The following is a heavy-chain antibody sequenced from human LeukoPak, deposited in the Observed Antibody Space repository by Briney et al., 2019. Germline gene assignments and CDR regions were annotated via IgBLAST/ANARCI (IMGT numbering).Heavy chain of an antibody. CDR2: IYHNGNT. D-gene: IGHD5-18*01. J-gene: IGHJ4*02. CDR3: AGGYSYERGFFDY. CDR1: GGSISSYY. V-gene: IGHV4-59*01. Sequence: SETLSLTCTVSGGSISSYYWTWIRQPPGKGLEWIGSIYHNGNTSSHPSLKSRVSISIDTSKNQFSLNLTSVTAADTAVYYCAGGYSYERGFFDYWGQGILVTVSS.